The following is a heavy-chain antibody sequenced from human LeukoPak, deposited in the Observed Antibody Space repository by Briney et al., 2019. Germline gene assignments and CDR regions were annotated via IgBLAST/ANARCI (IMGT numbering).Heavy chain of an antibody. CDR1: GCSISNYY. V-gene: IGHV4-59*01. D-gene: IGHD6-13*01. Sequence: SETLSLTCTVSGCSISNYYWTWIRQPPGKGLEGIGYIYYSGSTNYNPSLKSRVTISVDTSKNQFSLKLSSVTAADTAVYYCARILHPHSTSWFIDRWGQGTLVTVSS. J-gene: IGHJ4*02. CDR3: ARILHPHSTSWFIDR. CDR2: IYYSGST.